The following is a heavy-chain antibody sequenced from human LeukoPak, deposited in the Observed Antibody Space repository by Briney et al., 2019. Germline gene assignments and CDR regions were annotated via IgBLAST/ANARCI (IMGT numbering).Heavy chain of an antibody. CDR2: IKSKTDGGTT. J-gene: IGHJ4*02. Sequence: GGSLRLSCGASGFTFSNAWMSWVRQAPGKGLEWVGRIKSKTDGGTTDYAAPVKGRFTISRDDSKNTLYLQMNSLKTEDTAVYYCTAEETAVTPFDYWGQGTLVTVSS. CDR3: TAEETAVTPFDY. CDR1: GFTFSNAW. V-gene: IGHV3-15*01. D-gene: IGHD4-17*01.